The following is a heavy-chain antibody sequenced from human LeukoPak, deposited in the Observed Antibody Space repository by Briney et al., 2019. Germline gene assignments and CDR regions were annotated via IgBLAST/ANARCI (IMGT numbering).Heavy chain of an antibody. D-gene: IGHD6-6*01. Sequence: GGSLRLSCATSGFTFRNYWMSWVRQAPGKGLQWVANIKQDGSQKYCVDSVKGRFTISRDNAKNSLFLQMDSLRVEDTAVYYCAKVIAARPAWGQGILVTASS. J-gene: IGHJ5*02. CDR1: GFTFRNYW. V-gene: IGHV3-7*05. CDR2: IKQDGSQK. CDR3: AKVIAARPA.